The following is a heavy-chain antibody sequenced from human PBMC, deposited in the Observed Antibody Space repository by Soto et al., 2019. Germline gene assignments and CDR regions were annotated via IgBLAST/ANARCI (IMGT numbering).Heavy chain of an antibody. CDR1: GFSFSSYT. V-gene: IGHV3-30*04. CDR2: ISHDGGDK. CDR3: ARELVLGLKSAFDM. Sequence: GGSLRLSCAASGFSFSSYTMHWVRQTPGKGLERVAVISHDGGDKYYADSVKGRFTISRDNSKNTLYLHMNSLRDEDTAVYFCARELVLGLKSAFDMWGQGTLVTVSS. D-gene: IGHD2-15*01. J-gene: IGHJ3*02.